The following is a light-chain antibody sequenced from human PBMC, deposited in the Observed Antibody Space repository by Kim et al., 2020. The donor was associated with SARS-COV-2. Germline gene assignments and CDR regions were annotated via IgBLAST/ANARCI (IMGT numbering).Light chain of an antibody. J-gene: IGLJ3*02. Sequence: SVKPACALRSVHSSNSIAWHQQQPGKAPRYLMKLEGSGSYNKGSGIPDRFSGSSSGADRYLIISNLQSEDEADYYCETSDSKTRVFGGGTQLTVL. CDR3: ETSDSKTRV. CDR1: SVHSSNS. V-gene: IGLV4-60*03. CDR2: LEGSGSY.